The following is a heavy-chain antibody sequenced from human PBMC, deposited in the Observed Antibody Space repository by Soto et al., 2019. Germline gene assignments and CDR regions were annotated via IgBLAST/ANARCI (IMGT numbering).Heavy chain of an antibody. D-gene: IGHD3-10*02. J-gene: IGHJ5*02. CDR2: MNWNGDSK. V-gene: IGHV3-9*01. CDR3: TRDSIQSMCLNFNWFDA. CDR1: GFTFDDFA. Sequence: EVKLVESGGGLVQPGRSLKISCAASGFTFDDFAMHWVRLAPGKGLEWVSGMNWNGDSKSYAASVKGRFTISRDNAKNSLYMDMNSLRPEDPAFYYSTRDSIQSMCLNFNWFDACGQGILVSVAS.